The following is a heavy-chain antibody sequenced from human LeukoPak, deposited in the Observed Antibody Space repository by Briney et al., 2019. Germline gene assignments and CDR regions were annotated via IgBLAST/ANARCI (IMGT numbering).Heavy chain of an antibody. CDR3: ARGGYRYFAP. Sequence: GGSLRLSCAASGFTFTSYWMSWVRQAPGKGLEWVASIKEDGVEKHYVDSVEGRFTISRDNAKNSLYLQMNSLRVEDTAVYYCARGGYRYFAPWGRGTLVTVTS. CDR2: IKEDGVEK. J-gene: IGHJ2*01. D-gene: IGHD3-22*01. CDR1: GFTFTSYW. V-gene: IGHV3-7*04.